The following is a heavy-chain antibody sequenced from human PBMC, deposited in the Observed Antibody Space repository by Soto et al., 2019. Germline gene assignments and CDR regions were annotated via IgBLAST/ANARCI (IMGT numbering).Heavy chain of an antibody. CDR2: ISSSSSYI. D-gene: IGHD3-10*01. CDR3: AREGVQHGSGPYYYYGMDV. J-gene: IGHJ6*02. V-gene: IGHV3-21*01. CDR1: GFTFSSCA. Sequence: GGSLRLSCAASGFTFSSCAMNWVRQAPGKGLEWVSSISSSSSYIYYADSVKGRFTISRDNAKNSLYLQMNSLRAEDTAVYYCAREGVQHGSGPYYYYGMDVWGQGTTVTVSS.